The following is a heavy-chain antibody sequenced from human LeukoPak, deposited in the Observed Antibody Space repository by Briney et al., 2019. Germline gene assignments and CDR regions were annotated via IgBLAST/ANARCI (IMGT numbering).Heavy chain of an antibody. CDR1: GGSISSYY. CDR3: ASTTMVRGGPPNLSFDY. Sequence: SETLSLTCTVSGGSISSYYWSWIRQPPGKGLEWIGYIYYSGSTNYNPSLKSRVTISVDTSKNQFSLKLSSVTAADTAVYYCASTTMVRGGPPNLSFDYWGQGTLVTVSS. CDR2: IYYSGST. J-gene: IGHJ4*02. V-gene: IGHV4-59*01. D-gene: IGHD3-10*01.